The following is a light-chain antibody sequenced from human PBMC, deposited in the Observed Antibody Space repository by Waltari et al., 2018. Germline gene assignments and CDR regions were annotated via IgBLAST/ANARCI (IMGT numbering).Light chain of an antibody. CDR3: MQATNWPLT. V-gene: IGKV2-30*02. Sequence: QSLDHTGGNADPNWLQQRPGQPPRRLIYKVSNRDSGVPDRFSGSGSDTACTRKSSRVEAEDVGIYYCMQATNWPLTFGQGTKVEIQ. CDR2: KVS. J-gene: IGKJ1*01. CDR1: QSLDHTGGNAD.